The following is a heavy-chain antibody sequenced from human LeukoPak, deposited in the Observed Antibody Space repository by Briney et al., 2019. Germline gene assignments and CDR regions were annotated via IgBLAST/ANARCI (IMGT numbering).Heavy chain of an antibody. Sequence: PSETLSLTCTVSGGSISSSSYYWGWIRQPPGKGLEWIRHIYGSGSTNYNPSLKSRVTLSVDTSKNQFSLKLSSVTAADTAVYYCAREGTSGTHLNWFDPWGQGTLVTVSS. V-gene: IGHV4-39*07. CDR2: IYGSGST. J-gene: IGHJ5*02. CDR1: GGSISSSSYY. CDR3: AREGTSGTHLNWFDP. D-gene: IGHD1-1*01.